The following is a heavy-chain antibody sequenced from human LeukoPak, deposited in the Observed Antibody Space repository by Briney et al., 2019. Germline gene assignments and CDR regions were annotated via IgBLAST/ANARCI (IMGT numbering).Heavy chain of an antibody. V-gene: IGHV1-69*13. CDR3: ARARPYWGGYIYGLSAFDI. CDR1: GGTFSSYA. J-gene: IGHJ3*02. D-gene: IGHD5-18*01. CDR2: IISIFGTA. Sequence: SVRVSCKASGGTFSSYAISWVRQAPGQGLEWMGGIISIFGTANYAQKFQGRVTITADESTSTAYMELSSLRSEDTAVYYCARARPYWGGYIYGLSAFDIWGQGTMVTVSS.